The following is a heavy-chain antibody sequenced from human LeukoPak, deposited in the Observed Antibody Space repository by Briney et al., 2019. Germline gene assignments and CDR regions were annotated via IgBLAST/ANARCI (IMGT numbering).Heavy chain of an antibody. V-gene: IGHV3-23*01. CDR2: ISGSGGRT. Sequence: GGSLRLSCAVSGITLSNYGMSWVRQAPGKGVEWVAGISGSGGRTNYADSVKGRFTVSRDNPKNTLYLQMNSLRAEDTAVYFCAKRGVVIRVILVGFHKEAYYFDSWGQGALVTVSS. CDR1: GITLSNYG. D-gene: IGHD3-22*01. CDR3: AKRGVVIRVILVGFHKEAYYFDS. J-gene: IGHJ4*02.